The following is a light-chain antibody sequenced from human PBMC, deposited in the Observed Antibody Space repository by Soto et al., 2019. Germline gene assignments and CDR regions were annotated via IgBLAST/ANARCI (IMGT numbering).Light chain of an antibody. CDR2: ASP. Sequence: DIQLTQSPSFLSASVGDRVTITCRASQDISSYLAWYQQKPGKAPKVLIYASPTLQSGVPSRFSGSGSVTDFCLTISSLQPEDFATYYCQQLNSYPFTFGPGTKVDIK. V-gene: IGKV1-9*01. J-gene: IGKJ3*01. CDR1: QDISSY. CDR3: QQLNSYPFT.